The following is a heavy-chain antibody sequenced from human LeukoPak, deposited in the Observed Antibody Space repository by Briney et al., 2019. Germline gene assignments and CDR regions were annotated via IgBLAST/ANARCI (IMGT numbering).Heavy chain of an antibody. CDR3: ARRDMTAVTAYAFDI. Sequence: SETLSLTCTVSGGSISSSTYYWGWIRQPPGKGLEWIGSIYYSGSTYYSPSLKSRVTISVDTSKNQFSLRLSSATAADTAVYYCARRDMTAVTAYAFDIRGQGTMVTVSS. CDR1: GGSISSSTYY. V-gene: IGHV4-39*01. J-gene: IGHJ3*02. D-gene: IGHD4-11*01. CDR2: IYYSGST.